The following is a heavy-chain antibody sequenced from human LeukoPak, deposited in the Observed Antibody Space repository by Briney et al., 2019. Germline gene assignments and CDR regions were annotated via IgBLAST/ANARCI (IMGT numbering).Heavy chain of an antibody. V-gene: IGHV3-21*01. CDR1: GFTFSTYT. D-gene: IGHD1-1*01. Sequence: GGSLRLSCAASGFTFSTYTMNWVRQAPGKGLEWVSSISSSGTYIFYADSVKGRFTISRDNAKNSLYLQMSSLRAEDTAMYYCARDNVAWNDVHWFDPWGQRTLVTVSS. CDR3: ARDNVAWNDVHWFDP. CDR2: ISSSGTYI. J-gene: IGHJ5*02.